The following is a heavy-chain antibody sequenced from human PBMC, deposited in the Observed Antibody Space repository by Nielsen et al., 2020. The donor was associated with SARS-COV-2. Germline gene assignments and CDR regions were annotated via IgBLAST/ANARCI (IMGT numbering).Heavy chain of an antibody. CDR1: GYTFTGYY. CDR3: AQGSSSQPNDAFDI. V-gene: IGHV1-2*04. Sequence: ASVKVSCKASGYTFTGYYMHWVRQAPGQGLEWMGWINPNSGGTNYAQKFQGWVTMTRDTSISTAYMELSSLRSEDTAVYYCAQGSSSQPNDAFDIWGQGTMVTVSS. J-gene: IGHJ3*02. D-gene: IGHD6-13*01. CDR2: INPNSGGT.